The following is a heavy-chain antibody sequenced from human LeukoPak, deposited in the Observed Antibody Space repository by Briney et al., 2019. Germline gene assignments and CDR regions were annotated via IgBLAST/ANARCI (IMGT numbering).Heavy chain of an antibody. CDR1: GFIFGKYA. Sequence: GGSLRLSCVGSGFIFGKYAMTWVRQAPGKGLEWVSTISGGGDSTWNADSVRGRFTVSRDNSKNTLYLQMSSLRVEDTAVYYCAKRGSSETRWYPFDYWGQGTLVTVSS. J-gene: IGHJ4*02. D-gene: IGHD2-15*01. V-gene: IGHV3-23*01. CDR3: AKRGSSETRWYPFDY. CDR2: ISGGGDST.